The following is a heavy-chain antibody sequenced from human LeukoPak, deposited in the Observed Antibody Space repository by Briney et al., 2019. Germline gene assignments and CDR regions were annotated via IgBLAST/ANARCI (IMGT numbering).Heavy chain of an antibody. CDR1: GFTLSDYP. CDR3: ARRGYESSGPKYYFDH. J-gene: IGHJ4*02. Sequence: GGSLRLSCAASGFTLSDYPMAWVRQAPGKGLQWVSLFDRGSLDTYYADSVRGRFTVSRDNDKNTLYLQMNSLRAEDTAVYYCARRGYESSGPKYYFDHWGQGILVTVSS. V-gene: IGHV3-23*01. D-gene: IGHD3-22*01. CDR2: FDRGSLDT.